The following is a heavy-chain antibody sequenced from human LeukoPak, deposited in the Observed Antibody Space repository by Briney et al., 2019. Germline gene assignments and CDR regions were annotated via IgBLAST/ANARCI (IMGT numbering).Heavy chain of an antibody. V-gene: IGHV4-59*01. J-gene: IGHJ5*02. D-gene: IGHD4-17*01. CDR1: GGSISSYY. CDR2: IYYSGST. Sequence: SETLSLTCTVSGGSISSYYWSWIRQPPGTGLEWIGYIYYSGSTNYNPSLKSRVTISVDTSKNQFSLKLSSVTAADTAVYYCARVLTTVTRYNWFDPWGQGTLVTVSS. CDR3: ARVLTTVTRYNWFDP.